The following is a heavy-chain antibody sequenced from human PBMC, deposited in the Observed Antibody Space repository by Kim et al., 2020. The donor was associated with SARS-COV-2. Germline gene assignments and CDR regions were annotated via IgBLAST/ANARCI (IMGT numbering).Heavy chain of an antibody. V-gene: IGHV4-31*02. J-gene: IGHJ3*02. Sequence: PSLKSRVTISVDTSKNQFSLKLSSVTAADTAVYYCARFLIVVALNDAFDIWGQGTMVTVSS. CDR3: ARFLIVVALNDAFDI. D-gene: IGHD3-22*01.